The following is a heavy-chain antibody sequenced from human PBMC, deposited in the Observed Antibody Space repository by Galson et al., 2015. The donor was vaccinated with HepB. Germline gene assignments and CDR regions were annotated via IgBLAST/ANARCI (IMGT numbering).Heavy chain of an antibody. Sequence: SVKVSCKASGYSFSSHAMHWVRQAPGQGLEWMGGIIPIFGTANYAQKFQGRVTITADESTSTAYMELSSLRSEDTAVYYCARDRLEMATMGYFQHWGQGTLVTVSS. V-gene: IGHV1-69*13. J-gene: IGHJ1*01. D-gene: IGHD5-24*01. CDR1: GYSFSSHA. CDR3: ARDRLEMATMGYFQH. CDR2: IIPIFGTA.